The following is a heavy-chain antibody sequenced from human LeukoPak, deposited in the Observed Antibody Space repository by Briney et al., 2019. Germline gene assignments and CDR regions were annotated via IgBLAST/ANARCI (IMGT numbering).Heavy chain of an antibody. D-gene: IGHD6-13*01. CDR3: AREGIAAAGVGFDY. CDR2: IYTSGST. J-gene: IGHJ4*02. CDR1: GGSISSYY. V-gene: IGHV4-4*07. Sequence: KASETLSLTCTVSGGSISSYYWSWIRQPAGKGLEWIGRIYTSGSTNYNPSLKSRVTMSVDTSKNQFSLKLSSVTAADTAVYYCAREGIAAAGVGFDYWGQGTLVTVSS.